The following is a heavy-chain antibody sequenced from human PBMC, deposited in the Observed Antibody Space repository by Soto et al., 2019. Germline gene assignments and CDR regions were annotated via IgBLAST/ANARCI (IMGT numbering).Heavy chain of an antibody. J-gene: IGHJ5*02. CDR1: GGTFTSYY. CDR2: INPSGGST. Sequence: ASVKVSCKASGGTFTSYYMHWVRQAPGQGLKWMGIINPSGGSTSYAQKFQGRVTMTTDTSTSTAYMELSSLRSDDTAVYYCARDNDIPFDPWGQGTLVTVSS. D-gene: IGHD3-9*01. V-gene: IGHV1-46*01. CDR3: ARDNDIPFDP.